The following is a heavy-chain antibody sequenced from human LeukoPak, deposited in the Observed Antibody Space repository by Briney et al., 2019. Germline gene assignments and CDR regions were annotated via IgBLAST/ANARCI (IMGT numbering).Heavy chain of an antibody. D-gene: IGHD2-8*01. CDR1: GFTFSSYT. J-gene: IGHJ4*02. CDR3: ARDNGAKQFDY. CDR2: IGSNISYI. V-gene: IGHV3-21*01. Sequence: GGSLRLSCAASGFTFSSYTMNWVRQAPGKGLEWVSSIGSNISYIYYADSMKGRFTISRDNPKNSLYLQMNSLSAEDTAVYYCARDNGAKQFDYWGQGTQVTVSS.